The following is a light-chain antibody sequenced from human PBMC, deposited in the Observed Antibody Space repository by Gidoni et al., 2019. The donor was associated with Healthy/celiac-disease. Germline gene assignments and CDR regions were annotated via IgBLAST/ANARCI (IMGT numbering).Light chain of an antibody. Sequence: EIVMTQSPATLSVSPGERATLSCRASQSVSSNLAWYQQKPGQAPRLLIYGASTRATGIPARFSGSGSGKEFTLTISSLQSEDFAVYYCQQYNNWPRTFGQXTKVEIK. CDR3: QQYNNWPRT. CDR1: QSVSSN. V-gene: IGKV3-15*01. CDR2: GAS. J-gene: IGKJ1*01.